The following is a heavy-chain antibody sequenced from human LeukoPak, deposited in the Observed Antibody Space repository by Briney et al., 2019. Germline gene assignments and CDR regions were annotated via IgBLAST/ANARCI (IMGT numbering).Heavy chain of an antibody. D-gene: IGHD3-16*01. CDR1: GLTFDDYY. Sequence: GRSLRLSCVASGLTFDDYYLSWVRQAPGAGLEGVSGINKNGYSEYYADSVKGRFDYSGDKSKHTLFLQINSLKAKDTAIYYCAKDIHNWGSDYWGQGTLVTVSS. CDR2: INKNGYSE. CDR3: AKDIHNWGSDY. V-gene: IGHV3-23*01. J-gene: IGHJ4*02.